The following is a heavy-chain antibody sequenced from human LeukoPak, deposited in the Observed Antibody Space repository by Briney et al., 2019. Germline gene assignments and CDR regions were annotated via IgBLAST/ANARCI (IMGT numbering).Heavy chain of an antibody. Sequence: GGSLRLSCAASGLTFSMFWMNWVRQAPGKGLEWVANIKEDGSEKYYVESVKGRFTISRDNAQNLLYLQMNSLRAEDTAMYYCASHFLGGQGTLVTVSS. CDR3: ASHFL. J-gene: IGHJ4*02. CDR1: GLTFSMFW. D-gene: IGHD3-3*02. V-gene: IGHV3-7*01. CDR2: IKEDGSEK.